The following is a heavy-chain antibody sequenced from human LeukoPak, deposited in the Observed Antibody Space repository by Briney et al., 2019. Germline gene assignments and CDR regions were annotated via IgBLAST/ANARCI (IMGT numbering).Heavy chain of an antibody. D-gene: IGHD5-24*01. J-gene: IGHJ6*02. V-gene: IGHV3-33*01. CDR3: ARDRVGEHYNEKLYYYYGMDV. CDR2: IWYDGSNK. CDR1: GFTFSSYG. Sequence: GGSLRLSCAASGFTFSSYGMHWVRQAPGKGLEWVAVIWYDGSNKYYADSVKGRFTISRDNSKNTLYLQMNSLRAEDTAVYYCARDRVGEHYNEKLYYYYGMDVWGQGTTVTVSS.